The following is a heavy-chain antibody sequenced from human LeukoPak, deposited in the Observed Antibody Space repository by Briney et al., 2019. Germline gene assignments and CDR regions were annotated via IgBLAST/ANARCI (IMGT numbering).Heavy chain of an antibody. D-gene: IGHD2-2*01. CDR3: ARGLGYCSSTSCYLLNFGY. J-gene: IGHJ4*02. V-gene: IGHV1-69*13. CDR1: GGTFSSYA. CDR2: IIPIFGTA. Sequence: SVKVSCKASGGTFSSYAISWVRQAPGQGLEWMGGIIPIFGTANYAQKFQGRVTITADESTSTAYMELSSLRSEDTAVYYCARGLGYCSSTSCYLLNFGYWGQGTLVTVSS.